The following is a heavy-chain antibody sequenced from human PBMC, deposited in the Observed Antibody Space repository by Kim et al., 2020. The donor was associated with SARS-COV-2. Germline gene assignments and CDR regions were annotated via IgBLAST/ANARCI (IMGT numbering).Heavy chain of an antibody. J-gene: IGHJ4*02. V-gene: IGHV3-48*04. D-gene: IGHD3-9*01. CDR2: ISRNLITI. CDR3: VREDYNTLTTYEPRGLN. Sequence: GGSLRLSCAASGFIFSNYSMNWVRQAPGKGLEWVSYISRNLITINYADSVKGRFTISRDNAKNSLYLQMNSLRPEDTAVYYCVREDYNTLTTYEPRGLNWGQGALVTVSS. CDR1: GFIFSNYS.